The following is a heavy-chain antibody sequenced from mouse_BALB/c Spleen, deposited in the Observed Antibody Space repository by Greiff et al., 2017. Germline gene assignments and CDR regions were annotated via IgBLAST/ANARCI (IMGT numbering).Heavy chain of an antibody. J-gene: IGHJ3*01. CDR2: ISSGGST. CDR3: AREGTTEFAY. CDR1: GFTFSSYA. Sequence: EVQLQESGGGLVKPGGSLKLSCAASGFTFSSYAMSWVRQTPEKRLEWVASISSGGSTYYPDSVKGRFTISRDNARNILYLQMSSLRSEDTAMYYCAREGTTEFAYWGQGTLVTVSA. D-gene: IGHD1-1*01. V-gene: IGHV5-6-5*01.